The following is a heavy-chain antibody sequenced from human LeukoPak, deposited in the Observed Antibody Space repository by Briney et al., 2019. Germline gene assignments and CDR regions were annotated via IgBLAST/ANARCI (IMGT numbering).Heavy chain of an antibody. CDR1: GGTFSSYA. CDR2: IIPIFGTA. Sequence: VASVKVSCKASGGTFSSYAISWVRQAPGQGLEWMGGIIPIFGTANYAQKFQGRVTITADESTSTAYMELSSLRSEDTAVYYCAKLGATVGYSPIDYWGQGTLVTVSS. J-gene: IGHJ4*02. V-gene: IGHV1-69*01. CDR3: AKLGATVGYSPIDY. D-gene: IGHD1-26*01.